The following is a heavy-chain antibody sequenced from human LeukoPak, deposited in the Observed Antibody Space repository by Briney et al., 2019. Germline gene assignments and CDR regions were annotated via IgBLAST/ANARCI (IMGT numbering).Heavy chain of an antibody. D-gene: IGHD2-15*01. CDR2: VYYSGST. Sequence: PSETLSLTCVVSGGSVSGYYWGWIRQPPGRGLEWIGYVYYSGSTNYNPSFKSRITISVDTSRNQFSLQLSSVTAVDTAVYYCARIHRYCSGGACYVLDNWGQGTLVAVSS. J-gene: IGHJ4*02. CDR3: ARIHRYCSGGACYVLDN. CDR1: GGSVSGYY. V-gene: IGHV4-59*02.